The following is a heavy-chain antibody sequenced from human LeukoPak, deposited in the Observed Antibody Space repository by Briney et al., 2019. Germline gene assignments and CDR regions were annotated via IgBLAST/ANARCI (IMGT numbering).Heavy chain of an antibody. V-gene: IGHV3-23*01. CDR3: AKELSRVGATTGDY. Sequence: GGSLRLSCAASGFTFSSYAMSWIRQAPGKGLEWVSAISGSGGSTYYADSVKGRFTISRDNSKNTLYLQMNSLRAEDTAVYYCAKELSRVGATTGDYWGQGTLVTVSS. CDR2: ISGSGGST. CDR1: GFTFSSYA. D-gene: IGHD1-26*01. J-gene: IGHJ4*02.